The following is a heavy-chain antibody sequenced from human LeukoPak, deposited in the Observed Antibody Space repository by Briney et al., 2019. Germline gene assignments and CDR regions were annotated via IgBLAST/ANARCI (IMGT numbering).Heavy chain of an antibody. CDR1: GGSVSSGSYF. CDR2: IYTSGST. CDR3: ARGLYYYGSGSQKSYFDY. J-gene: IGHJ4*02. D-gene: IGHD3-10*01. V-gene: IGHV4-61*02. Sequence: SQTLSLACTVSGGSVSSGSYFWNWIRQPAGKGLEWIGRIYTSGSTKYNPSLKSRVTISVDTSKNQFSLKLSSVTAADTAVYYCARGLYYYGSGSQKSYFDYWGQGTLVTVSS.